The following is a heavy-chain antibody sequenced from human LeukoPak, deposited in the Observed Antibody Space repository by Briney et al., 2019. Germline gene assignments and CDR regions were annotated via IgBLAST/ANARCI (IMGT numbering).Heavy chain of an antibody. J-gene: IGHJ4*02. D-gene: IGHD6-19*01. Sequence: SKTLSLTCTVSGGSISSYYWSWIRQPPGKELEWIGYIYYSGSTNYNPSLKSRVTISVDTSKNQFSLKLSSVTAADTAVYYCARLSVSSSGWYIDYWGQGTLVTVSS. CDR1: GGSISSYY. CDR3: ARLSVSSSGWYIDY. V-gene: IGHV4-59*01. CDR2: IYYSGST.